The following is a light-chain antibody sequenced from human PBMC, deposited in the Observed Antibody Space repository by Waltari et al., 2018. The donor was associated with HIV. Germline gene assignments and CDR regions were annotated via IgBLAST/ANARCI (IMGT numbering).Light chain of an antibody. J-gene: IGLJ3*02. V-gene: IGLV1-47*01. Sequence: QSVLTQPPSASGTPGQRVTISCSGSSSNIGSNYVYWYQQLPGTTPKLLIYRNNPRPSGCPDRFAVSNSGTSASLAISGLRSEDEADYYCAAWDDSLSGRVFGVGTKLTVL. CDR2: RNN. CDR1: SSNIGSNY. CDR3: AAWDDSLSGRV.